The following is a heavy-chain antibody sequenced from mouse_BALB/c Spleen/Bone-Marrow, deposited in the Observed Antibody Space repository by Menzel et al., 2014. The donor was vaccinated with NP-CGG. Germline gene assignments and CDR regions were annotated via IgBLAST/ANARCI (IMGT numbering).Heavy chain of an antibody. D-gene: IGHD2-4*01. V-gene: IGHV5-12*01. CDR2: ISNGGGST. J-gene: IGHJ4*01. CDR3: ARPTIYYDYDGYAMDY. Sequence: EVQLVESGGGLVQPGGSLKLSCAPSGFTFSDYYMYWVRQTPEKRLEWVAYISNGGGSTYYPDTVKGRFTISRDNAKNTLYLQMSRLKSEDTAMYYCARPTIYYDYDGYAMDYWGQGTSVTVSS. CDR1: GFTFSDYY.